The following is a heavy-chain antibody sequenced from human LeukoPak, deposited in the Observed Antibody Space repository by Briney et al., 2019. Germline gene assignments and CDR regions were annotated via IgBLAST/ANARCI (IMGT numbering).Heavy chain of an antibody. CDR2: ISGSGLDT. CDR3: AREREGSTLN. CDR1: GFTFDSYA. Sequence: GGSLRLSCAASGFTFDSYAVSWVLQAPGKGLEWVSAISGSGLDTYYADSVKGRFTVSRDNSKNTVYLQMNSLRAEDTAIYYCAREREGSTLNWGQGTLVTVSS. D-gene: IGHD5/OR15-5a*01. V-gene: IGHV3-23*01. J-gene: IGHJ4*02.